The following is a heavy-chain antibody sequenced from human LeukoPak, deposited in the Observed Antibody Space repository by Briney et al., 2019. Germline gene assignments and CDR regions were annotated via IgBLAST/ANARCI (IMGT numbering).Heavy chain of an antibody. CDR3: ARDARYSFQL. J-gene: IGHJ1*01. V-gene: IGHV3-74*01. Sequence: GGSLRLSCAASGFTFSTYWIHWVRQAPGKGLVWVSHINGDGSSTSYADSVKGRFTISRDNAKNTVFLQVNSLRAEDTAVYYCARDARYSFQLWGQGTLVTVSS. CDR2: INGDGSST. D-gene: IGHD4-11*01. CDR1: GFTFSTYW.